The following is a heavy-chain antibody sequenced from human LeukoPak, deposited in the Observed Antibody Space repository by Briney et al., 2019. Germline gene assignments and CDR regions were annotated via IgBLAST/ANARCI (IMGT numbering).Heavy chain of an antibody. CDR2: IRSKANSYAK. J-gene: IGHJ4*02. Sequence: GGSLRLSCEASGFTFSGSAMHWVRQASGKGLEWVGRIRSKANSYAKAYDASVKGRITISRDDSKTTAYLQMNSLKTEDTAVYYCTRLGYSSSWNLYYFDYWGQGTLVTVSS. D-gene: IGHD6-13*01. CDR1: GFTFSGSA. V-gene: IGHV3-73*01. CDR3: TRLGYSSSWNLYYFDY.